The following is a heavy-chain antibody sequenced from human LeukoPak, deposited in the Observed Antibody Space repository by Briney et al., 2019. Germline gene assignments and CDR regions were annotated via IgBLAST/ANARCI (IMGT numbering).Heavy chain of an antibody. CDR1: GFTFSKDD. J-gene: IGHJ4*02. CDR2: IWYDGSNK. CDR3: HADMQGSRSGYYGSYFDY. Sequence: GGSLRLSCAASGFTFSKDDFHWVRQAPGKGLEGVAVIWYDGSNKYYADSVKVRFTISRDNSKNTLYLQMNSLRAEDTAVYYCHADMQGSRSGYYGSYFDYWGQGTLVTVSS. D-gene: IGHD3-3*01. V-gene: IGHV3-33*08.